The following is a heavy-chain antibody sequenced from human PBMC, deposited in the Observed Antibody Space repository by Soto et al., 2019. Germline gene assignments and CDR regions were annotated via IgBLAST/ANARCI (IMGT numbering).Heavy chain of an antibody. CDR3: ARDWEFGY. V-gene: IGHV1-46*01. D-gene: IGHD1-26*01. J-gene: IGHJ4*02. Sequence: ASVKVSRKASGYTFSSYYMHWVRQAPGQGLEWMGVINPSGDSTSYAQKFQGRVTITRDTSTSTLFMELSSLRSEDTAVYFCARDWEFGYWGQGSLVTVSS. CDR2: INPSGDST. CDR1: GYTFSSYY.